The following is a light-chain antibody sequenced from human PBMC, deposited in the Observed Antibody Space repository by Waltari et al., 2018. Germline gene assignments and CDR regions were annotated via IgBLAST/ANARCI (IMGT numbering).Light chain of an antibody. Sequence: QSALTQPASVSGSPGPSLTISCTGTSSDVGGYNYVSWYQPHPGKAPKPMIYEVSNRPSGVSNRFSGSKSGNTASLTISGLQAEDEADYYCSSYTSSSTVFGGGTKLTVL. CDR1: SSDVGGYNY. J-gene: IGLJ2*01. CDR3: SSYTSSSTV. CDR2: EVS. V-gene: IGLV2-14*01.